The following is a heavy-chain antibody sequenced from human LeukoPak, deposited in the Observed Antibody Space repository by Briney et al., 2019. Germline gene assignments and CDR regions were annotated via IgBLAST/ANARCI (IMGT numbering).Heavy chain of an antibody. Sequence: PSGSLSLTCAVSGDSISSSNWWSGVRRPPGKGREGIGEIYHSGGTNYNPSLKRRVTISVDKSKNQFSLKPSSVTAADTAVYSCLGSGSSYFDYWGPGTLVTVSS. D-gene: IGHD3-10*01. J-gene: IGHJ4*02. CDR2: IYHSGGT. CDR3: LGSGSSYFDY. CDR1: GDSISSSNW. V-gene: IGHV4-4*02.